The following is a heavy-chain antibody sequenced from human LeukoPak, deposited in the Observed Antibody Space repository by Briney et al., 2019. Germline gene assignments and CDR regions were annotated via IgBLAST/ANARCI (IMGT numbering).Heavy chain of an antibody. D-gene: IGHD3-10*01. Sequence: GGSLRLSCAASGFTFSSYWMSWVRQAPGKGLEWVANIKQDGSEKYYVDSVKGRFTISRDNAKNSLYLQMNSLRAEDTAVYYCASLYGSGPNWFDPWGQGTLVTVSS. V-gene: IGHV3-7*01. CDR1: GFTFSSYW. CDR2: IKQDGSEK. CDR3: ASLYGSGPNWFDP. J-gene: IGHJ5*02.